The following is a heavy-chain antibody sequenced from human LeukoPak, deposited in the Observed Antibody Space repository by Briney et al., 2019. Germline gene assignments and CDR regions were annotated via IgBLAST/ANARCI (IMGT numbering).Heavy chain of an antibody. V-gene: IGHV3-53*01. CDR1: GFTVSSSY. CDR2: IYSGGST. CDR3: ARGDAHYYYYMYV. J-gene: IGHJ6*03. Sequence: PGGSLRLSCAASGFTVSSSYMSWVRQAPGKGLEWVSVIYSGGSTYYADSVKGRFTISRDNSKNTLYLQMNSLRAVDTAVYYCARGDAHYYYYMYVWGKGTTVTVSS.